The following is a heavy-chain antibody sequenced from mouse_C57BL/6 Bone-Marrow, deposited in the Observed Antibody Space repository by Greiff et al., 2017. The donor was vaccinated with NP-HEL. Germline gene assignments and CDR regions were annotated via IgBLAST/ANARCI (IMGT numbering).Heavy chain of an antibody. CDR2: FNPCSGYT. CDR1: GYTFTSYC. J-gene: IGHJ2*01. Sequence: QVQLQQSGAELAKPGASVKLSCKASGYTFTSYCMHWVNQSPGPGLDWIGYFNPCSGYTKYNQKFKDKATLTADKSSSTAYMQLSSLTDEDSAVYYCERKDTQGWGQGTTLTVSS. V-gene: IGHV1-7*01. CDR3: ERKDTQG. D-gene: IGHD3-2*02.